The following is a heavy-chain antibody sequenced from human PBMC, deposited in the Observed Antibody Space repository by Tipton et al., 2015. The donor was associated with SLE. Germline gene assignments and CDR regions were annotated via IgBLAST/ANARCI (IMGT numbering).Heavy chain of an antibody. CDR3: AREEQNYSYGGGLYGMDV. Sequence: TLSLTCAVYGGSFSGYYWSWIRQPPGKGLEWIGEINHSGSTNYNPSLKSRVTISVDTSKNRFSLKLSSVTAADTAVYYCAREEQNYSYGGGLYGMDVWGQGTTVTVSS. CDR1: GGSFSGYY. D-gene: IGHD5-18*01. J-gene: IGHJ6*02. CDR2: INHSGST. V-gene: IGHV4-34*01.